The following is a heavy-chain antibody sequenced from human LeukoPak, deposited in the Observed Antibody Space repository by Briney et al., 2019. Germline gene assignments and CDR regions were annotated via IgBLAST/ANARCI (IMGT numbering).Heavy chain of an antibody. CDR2: IYYSGST. Sequence: SETLSLTCTVSGGSISSYYWSWIRQPPGKGLEWIGYIYYSGSTNYNPSLKSRVTISVDTSKNQFSLKLSSVTAADTAVYYCVSLTRESPPRGNRDLWSGYSDYWGQGTLVTVSS. CDR1: GGSISSYY. V-gene: IGHV4-59*01. CDR3: VSLTRESPPRGNRDLWSGYSDY. J-gene: IGHJ4*02. D-gene: IGHD3-3*01.